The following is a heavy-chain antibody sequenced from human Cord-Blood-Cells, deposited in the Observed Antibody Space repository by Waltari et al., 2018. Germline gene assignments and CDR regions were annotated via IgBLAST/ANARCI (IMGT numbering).Heavy chain of an antibody. V-gene: IGHV4-34*01. CDR3: ARVGYCSSTSCYTGRWYFDL. J-gene: IGHJ2*01. CDR2: INHSGST. D-gene: IGHD2-2*02. Sequence: QVQLQQWGAGLLKPSETLSLTCAVYGGSFSGYYWSWIRQTPGKGLEWIGEINHSGSTNYNPSLKSRVTISVDTSKNQFSLKLSSVTAADTAVYCCARVGYCSSTSCYTGRWYFDLWGRGTLVTVSS. CDR1: GGSFSGYY.